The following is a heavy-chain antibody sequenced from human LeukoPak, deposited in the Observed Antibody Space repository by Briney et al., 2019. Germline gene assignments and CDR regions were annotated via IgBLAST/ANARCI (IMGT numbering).Heavy chain of an antibody. V-gene: IGHV3-7*01. CDR3: ARAQLLWFGELSRPIFFDY. J-gene: IGHJ4*02. D-gene: IGHD3-10*01. Sequence: SGGSLRLSCAASGFTFSSYWMSWVRQAPGKGLEWVANIKQDGSEKYYVDSVKGRFTISRDNAKNSLYLQMNSLRAEDTAVYYCARAQLLWFGELSRPIFFDYWGQGTLVTVSS. CDR2: IKQDGSEK. CDR1: GFTFSSYW.